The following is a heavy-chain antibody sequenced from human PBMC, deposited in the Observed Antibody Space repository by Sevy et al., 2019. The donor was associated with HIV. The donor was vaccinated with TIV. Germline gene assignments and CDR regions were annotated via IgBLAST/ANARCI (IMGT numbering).Heavy chain of an antibody. CDR3: ARGDYDGSGSHLDH. CDR1: GVSISSYY. Sequence: SETLSLTCTVSGVSISSYYWSWIRQPPGKGLEWIGHIYYSGSTNYNPSLKSRVTISVDTSKNQFSLKVSSVTAADTAVYYCARGDYDGSGSHLDHWGRGTLVTVSS. J-gene: IGHJ4*02. D-gene: IGHD3-10*01. V-gene: IGHV4-59*12. CDR2: IYYSGST.